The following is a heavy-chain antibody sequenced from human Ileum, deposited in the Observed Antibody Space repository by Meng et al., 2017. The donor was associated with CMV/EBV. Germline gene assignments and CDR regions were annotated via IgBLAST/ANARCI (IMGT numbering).Heavy chain of an antibody. Sequence: KESGYTLTNYQMHWLRQAPGQGLEWMGIINPTGGSTSYAQKFQGRVTMTRDTSTNTVYLELSSLRSDDTAVYYCARVLVAGRAEYHYWGQGTLVTVSS. CDR1: GYTLTNYQ. D-gene: IGHD6-19*01. CDR3: ARVLVAGRAEYHY. CDR2: INPTGGST. V-gene: IGHV1-46*01. J-gene: IGHJ4*02.